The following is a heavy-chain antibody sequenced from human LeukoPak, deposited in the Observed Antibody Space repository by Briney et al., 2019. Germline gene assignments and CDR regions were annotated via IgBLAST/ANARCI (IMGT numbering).Heavy chain of an antibody. J-gene: IGHJ5*02. CDR1: GFTFSSYA. V-gene: IGHV3-30*04. Sequence: HGGSLRLSCAASGFTFSSYAMHWVRQAPGKGLEWVTFISHDGSSNHYADSVKGRFTISRDNSKSTLFLQMNSLRTEDTAVYYCAKGDKQLLFNRNKGGFDPWGQGTLVTVSS. CDR2: ISHDGSSN. CDR3: AKGDKQLLFNRNKGGFDP. D-gene: IGHD2-2*01.